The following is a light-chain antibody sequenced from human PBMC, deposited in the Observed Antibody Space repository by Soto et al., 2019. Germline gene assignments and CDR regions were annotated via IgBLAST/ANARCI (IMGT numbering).Light chain of an antibody. V-gene: IGKV3-20*01. CDR1: QSVSSSY. J-gene: IGKJ1*01. Sequence: EMVLTQSPGTLSLSPGERATLSCKASQSVSSSYLAWYQQKPGQAPRLLIYGASNRATGIPDRFSGSGSGTDFTLTISRLEPEDFAVYYCQQYETFGQGTKVEIK. CDR3: QQYET. CDR2: GAS.